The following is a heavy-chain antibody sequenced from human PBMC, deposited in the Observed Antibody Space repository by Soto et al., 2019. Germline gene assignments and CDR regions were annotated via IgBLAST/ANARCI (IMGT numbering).Heavy chain of an antibody. J-gene: IGHJ5*02. V-gene: IGHV1-18*01. Sequence: ASVKVSCKASGYTFTSYGISWVRQAPGQGLEWIGWISAYNGNTNYAQKFQGRVTITADESTSTAYMELSSLRSEDTAVYYCARDRDWFDPWGQGTLVTVSS. CDR3: ARDRDWFDP. CDR2: ISAYNGNT. D-gene: IGHD3-10*01. CDR1: GYTFTSYG.